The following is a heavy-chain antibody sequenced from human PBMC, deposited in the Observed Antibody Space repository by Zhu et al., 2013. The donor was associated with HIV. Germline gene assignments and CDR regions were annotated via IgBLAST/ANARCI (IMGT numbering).Heavy chain of an antibody. V-gene: IGHV1-69*01. J-gene: IGHJ3*02. CDR3: ARFPLDTAMGDDAFDI. CDR2: IIPIFGTA. Sequence: QVQLVQSGAEVKKPGSSVKVSCKASGGTFSSYAISWVRQAPGQGLEWMGGIIPIFGTANYAQKFQGRVTITADESTSTAYMELSSLRSEDTAVYYCARFPLDTAMGDDAFDIWGQGTMVTVSS. CDR1: GGTFSSYA. D-gene: IGHD5-18*01.